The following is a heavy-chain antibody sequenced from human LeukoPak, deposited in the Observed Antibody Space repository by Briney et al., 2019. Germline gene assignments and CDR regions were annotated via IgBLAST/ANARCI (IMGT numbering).Heavy chain of an antibody. D-gene: IGHD3-22*01. CDR2: ISHRGIT. CDR1: GGSFSGYY. J-gene: IGHJ6*03. V-gene: IGHV4-34*01. Sequence: SETLSLTCAVYGGSFSGYYWNWLRQPPGKGLEWIGEISHRGITNYNPSLKSRVTISVDTSKNQFSLKLTSVTAADTAVYYCARVNSGVVVITDYYYYYMDVWGKGTTVTVSS. CDR3: ARVNSGVVVITDYYYYYMDV.